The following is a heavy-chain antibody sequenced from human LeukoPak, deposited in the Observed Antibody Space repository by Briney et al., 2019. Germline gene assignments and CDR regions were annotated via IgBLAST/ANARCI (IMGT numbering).Heavy chain of an antibody. J-gene: IGHJ4*02. Sequence: PSETLSLTCTVSGSSISSYYWSWIRQSPGKGLEWIGYIYYSGRTDYNPSLKSRVIISVDTSKNQFSLKLSSVTAADTAVYYCATMVRGGNFDYWGQGTLVTVSS. D-gene: IGHD3-10*01. CDR2: IYYSGRT. CDR3: ATMVRGGNFDY. CDR1: GSSISSYY. V-gene: IGHV4-59*12.